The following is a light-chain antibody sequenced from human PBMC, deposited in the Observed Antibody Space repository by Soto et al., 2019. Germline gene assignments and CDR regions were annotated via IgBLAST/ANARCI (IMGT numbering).Light chain of an antibody. V-gene: IGKV3-20*01. Sequence: EIVLTQSPATLSLSPGERATLSCRASQSVSSSYLAWYQQKPGQAPRLLIYGASSRATGIPDRFSGSGSGTDFTLTISRLEPEDFAVYYCQQYGSSRALTFGGGTKVEIK. CDR1: QSVSSSY. CDR3: QQYGSSRALT. CDR2: GAS. J-gene: IGKJ4*01.